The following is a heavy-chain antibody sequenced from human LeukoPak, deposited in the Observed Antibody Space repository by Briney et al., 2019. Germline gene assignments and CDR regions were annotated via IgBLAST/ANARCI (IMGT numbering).Heavy chain of an antibody. D-gene: IGHD5-12*01. CDR2: ISYDGSNK. J-gene: IGHJ6*02. CDR3: ARSLVDIVATGYYYYGMDV. Sequence: GGSLRLSCAASGFTFSSYGMHWVRQAPGKGLEWVAVISYDGSNKYYADSVKGRFTISRDNSKNTLYLQMNSLRAGDTAVYYCARSLVDIVATGYYYYGMDVWGQGTTVTVSS. V-gene: IGHV3-30*03. CDR1: GFTFSSYG.